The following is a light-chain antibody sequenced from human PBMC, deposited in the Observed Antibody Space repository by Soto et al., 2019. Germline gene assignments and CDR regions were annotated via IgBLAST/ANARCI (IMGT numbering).Light chain of an antibody. CDR1: SSDVGGYNY. CDR3: SSYTRSSTPLV. V-gene: IGLV2-14*01. Sequence: QSVLTQPASVSGSPGQSITISCTGTSSDVGGYNYVSWYQQHPGKAPKLMIYDVSNRPSGVSNRFSGSKSGNTASLTISGLQDEDEADYYCSSYTRSSTPLVFGGGTKLTVL. J-gene: IGLJ2*01. CDR2: DVS.